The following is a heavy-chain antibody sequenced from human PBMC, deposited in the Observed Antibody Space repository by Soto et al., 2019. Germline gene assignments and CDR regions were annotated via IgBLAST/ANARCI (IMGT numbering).Heavy chain of an antibody. D-gene: IGHD3-22*01. CDR3: AKGQLYDSSGYLDY. Sequence: GGSLRLSCAASGFTFSSYGMHWVRQAPGKGLEWVAVISYDGSNKYYADSVKGRFTISRDNSKNTLYLQMNSLRAEDTAVYYCAKGQLYDSSGYLDYWGQGTLVTVSS. CDR2: ISYDGSNK. CDR1: GFTFSSYG. V-gene: IGHV3-30*18. J-gene: IGHJ4*02.